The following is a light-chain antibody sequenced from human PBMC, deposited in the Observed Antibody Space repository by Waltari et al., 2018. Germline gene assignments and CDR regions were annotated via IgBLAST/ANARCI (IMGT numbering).Light chain of an antibody. J-gene: IGLJ2*01. CDR1: DPNIGPNY. V-gene: IGLV1-47*01. CDR3: AAWDDTLRMV. Sequence: QSVLTQPPSASGTPGQKITISCSGRDPNIGPNYVYWYQHLPGTAPKPLIHRNSQRPSGVPDRFSGSKSGTSASLAISGLRSEDEANYYCAAWDDTLRMVFGGGTKLTVL. CDR2: RNS.